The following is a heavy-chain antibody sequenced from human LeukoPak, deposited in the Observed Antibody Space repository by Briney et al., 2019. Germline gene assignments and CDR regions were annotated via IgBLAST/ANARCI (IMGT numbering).Heavy chain of an antibody. Sequence: PGGSLRLSCAASGFTFSSYAMSWVRQAPGKGLEWVSAISGSGDNTYYADSVKGRFTISRDNAKDSLYLQMNSLRAEDTALYYCAKDINTLDDYYFDYWGQGTLVTVSS. V-gene: IGHV3-23*01. D-gene: IGHD4/OR15-4a*01. CDR2: ISGSGDNT. CDR3: AKDINTLDDYYFDY. J-gene: IGHJ4*02. CDR1: GFTFSSYA.